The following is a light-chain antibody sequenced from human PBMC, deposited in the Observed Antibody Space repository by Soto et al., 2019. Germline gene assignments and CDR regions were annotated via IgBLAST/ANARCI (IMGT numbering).Light chain of an antibody. J-gene: IGKJ4*01. CDR1: QHVTTTY. CDR2: GAS. V-gene: IGKV3-20*01. CDR3: QQYDSSFT. Sequence: IVLTQSPATLSLSPGERATLSCTASQHVTTTYIAWYQQKFGQAPRLLIYGASTRATGTPDRFTGGGFGTDFTLTISRVEPEDFAVYYCQQYDSSFTFGGETTVEMK.